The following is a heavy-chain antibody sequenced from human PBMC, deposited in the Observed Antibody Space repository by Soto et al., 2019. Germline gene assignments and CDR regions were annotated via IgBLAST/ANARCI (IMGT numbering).Heavy chain of an antibody. Sequence: QVQLQESGPGLAKPSQTLSLTCTVSGGSISSGGYYWSWIRQHPGKGLEWIGYIYYSGSTYYNPSLKSRVTISVDTSKNQFSLKLSSVTAADTAVYYCARTKGVTMVRGAGFDYWGQGTLVTVSS. V-gene: IGHV4-31*03. CDR3: ARTKGVTMVRGAGFDY. CDR2: IYYSGST. J-gene: IGHJ4*02. D-gene: IGHD3-10*01. CDR1: GGSISSGGYY.